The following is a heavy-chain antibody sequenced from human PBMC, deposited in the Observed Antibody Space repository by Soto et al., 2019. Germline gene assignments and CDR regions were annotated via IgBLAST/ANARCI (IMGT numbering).Heavy chain of an antibody. CDR2: IKSKTDGGTT. CDR1: GFTFSNAW. V-gene: IGHV3-15*01. CDR3: TTEIGSDYYDSSGYCDY. Sequence: PGGSLRLSCAASGFTFSNAWMSWVRQAPGKGLEWVGRIKSKTDGGTTDYAAPVKGRFTISRDDSKNTLYLQMNSLKTEDTAAYYCTTEIGSDYYDSSGYCDYWGQGTLVTVSS. J-gene: IGHJ4*02. D-gene: IGHD3-22*01.